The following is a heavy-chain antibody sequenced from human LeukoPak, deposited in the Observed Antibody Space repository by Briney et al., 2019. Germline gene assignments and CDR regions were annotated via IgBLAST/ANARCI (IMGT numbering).Heavy chain of an antibody. D-gene: IGHD6-19*01. CDR3: ARDRSSGWYLTPGFDP. CDR1: GFTFSSYA. Sequence: GGSLRLSCAASGFTFSSYAMSWVRQAPGKGLEWVASIKQDGSEKYYVDSVKGRFTISRDNAKNSLYLQINSLRAEDTAVYYCARDRSSGWYLTPGFDPWGQGTLVTVSS. V-gene: IGHV3-7*04. CDR2: IKQDGSEK. J-gene: IGHJ5*02.